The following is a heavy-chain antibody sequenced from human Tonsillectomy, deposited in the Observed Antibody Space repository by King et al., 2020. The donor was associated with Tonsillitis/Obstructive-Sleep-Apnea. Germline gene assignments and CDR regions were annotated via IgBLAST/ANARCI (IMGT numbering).Heavy chain of an antibody. V-gene: IGHV3-7*03. CDR1: GFTFSNYW. Sequence: VQLVESGGGLVQPGGSLRLSCAASGFTFSNYWVYWVRQAPGKGLEWVANIKQDGSEKYYVDSVKGRFTISRDNAKNSLYLQMNSLRAEDTAVYYCARDKAGGWYFDHWGRGTLVTVSS. CDR3: ARDKAGGWYFDH. J-gene: IGHJ2*01. CDR2: IKQDGSEK. D-gene: IGHD3-10*01.